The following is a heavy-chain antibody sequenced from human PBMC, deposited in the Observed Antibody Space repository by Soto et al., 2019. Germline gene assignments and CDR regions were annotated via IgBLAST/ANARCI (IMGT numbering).Heavy chain of an antibody. Sequence: QVQLVESGGGVVQPGRSLRLSCAASGFTFSNSVMHWVRQAPGKGLEWVATISYDGSNKYYGDSVKGRFTISRDNSKNTLYLQMNSLRAEDTAVYYCAKEGSRSWYRVGYYYGMDVWGQGTTVTVSS. V-gene: IGHV3-30*18. CDR1: GFTFSNSV. CDR3: AKEGSRSWYRVGYYYGMDV. J-gene: IGHJ6*02. D-gene: IGHD6-13*01. CDR2: ISYDGSNK.